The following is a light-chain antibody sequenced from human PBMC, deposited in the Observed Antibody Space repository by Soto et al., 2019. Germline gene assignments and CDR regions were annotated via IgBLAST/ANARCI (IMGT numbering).Light chain of an antibody. CDR3: CSYAGSHYV. CDR1: SRDVGGYNS. V-gene: IGLV2-11*01. J-gene: IGLJ1*01. CDR2: DVS. Sequence: QSALTQPRSVSGSPGQSVTISCTGTSRDVGGYNSVSWYQQHPGKARKLMIYDVSKRPSGVPDRFSGSKSGNTSYLTISRLQAEDEADYYCCSYAGSHYVFGTGTKVTVL.